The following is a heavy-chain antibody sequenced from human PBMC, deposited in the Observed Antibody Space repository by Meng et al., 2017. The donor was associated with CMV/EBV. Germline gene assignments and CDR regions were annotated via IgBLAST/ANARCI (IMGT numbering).Heavy chain of an antibody. D-gene: IGHD6-6*01. Sequence: GGSLRLSCAASGFTVSSNYMSRVRQAPGKGLEWVSVIYSGGSTYYADSVKGRFTISRDNSKNTLYLQMNSLRAEDTAVYYCARAPSSDFDYWGQGTLVTVSS. V-gene: IGHV3-53*01. J-gene: IGHJ4*02. CDR2: IYSGGST. CDR3: ARAPSSDFDY. CDR1: GFTVSSNY.